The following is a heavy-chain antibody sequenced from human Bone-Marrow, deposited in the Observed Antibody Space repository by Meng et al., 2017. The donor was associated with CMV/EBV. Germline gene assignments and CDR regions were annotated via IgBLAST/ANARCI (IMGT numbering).Heavy chain of an antibody. Sequence: SETLSLTCTVSGDSVRNPTHYWSWIRQPPGKGLEWIGYIYYSETTNYNPSLKSRVTISVDTSKNQFSLKLSYVTAADTAVYYCATNSQSIAARRNWYYFDYWGQGTLVTVSS. D-gene: IGHD6-6*01. CDR2: IYYSETT. J-gene: IGHJ4*02. V-gene: IGHV4-61*01. CDR3: ATNSQSIAARRNWYYFDY. CDR1: GDSVRNPTHY.